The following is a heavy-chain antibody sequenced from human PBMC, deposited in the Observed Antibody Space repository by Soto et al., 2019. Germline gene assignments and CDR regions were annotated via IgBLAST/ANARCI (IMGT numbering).Heavy chain of an antibody. CDR2: ISYDGSNK. D-gene: IGHD5-12*01. V-gene: IGHV3-30-3*01. J-gene: IGHJ4*02. CDR3: ARDWAKSAGGYDQKGY. Sequence: GGSLRLSCAASGFTFSSYAMHWVRQAPGKGLEWVAVISYDGSNKYYADSVKGRFTISRDNSKNTLYLQMNSLRAEDTAVYYCARDWAKSAGGYDQKGYWGQGTLVTVSS. CDR1: GFTFSSYA.